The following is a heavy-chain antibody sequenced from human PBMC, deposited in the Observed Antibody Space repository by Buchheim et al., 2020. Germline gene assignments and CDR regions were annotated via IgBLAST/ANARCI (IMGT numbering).Heavy chain of an antibody. CDR3: ARKDYGGNSAAHWYFDL. J-gene: IGHJ2*01. CDR1: GGSFSGYY. D-gene: IGHD4-23*01. V-gene: IGHV4-34*01. Sequence: QVQLQQWGAGLLKPSETLSLTCAVYGGSFSGYYWSWIRQPPGKGLEWIGEINRSGSTNYNPSLKSRVTISVDTSKNQFSLKLSSVTAADTAVYYCARKDYGGNSAAHWYFDLWGRGTL. CDR2: INRSGST.